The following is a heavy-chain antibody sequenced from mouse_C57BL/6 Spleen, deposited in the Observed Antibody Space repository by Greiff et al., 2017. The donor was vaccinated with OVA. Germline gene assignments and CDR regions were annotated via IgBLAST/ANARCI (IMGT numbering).Heavy chain of an antibody. CDR1: GYAFTNYL. Sequence: VQLQQSGAELVRPGTSVKVSCKASGYAFTNYLIEWVKQRPGQGLEWIGVINPGSGGTNYNEKFKGKATLTADKYSSTAYMQLSSLTSEDSAVYFCARGGGYSNYVAMDYWGQGTSVTVSS. D-gene: IGHD2-5*01. CDR3: ARGGGYSNYVAMDY. V-gene: IGHV1-54*01. CDR2: INPGSGGT. J-gene: IGHJ4*01.